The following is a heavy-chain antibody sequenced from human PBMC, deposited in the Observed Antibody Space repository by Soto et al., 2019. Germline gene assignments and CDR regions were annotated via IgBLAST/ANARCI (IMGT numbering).Heavy chain of an antibody. CDR1: GYSFTSYC. J-gene: IGHJ6*02. CDR2: IDPSDSYT. V-gene: IGHV5-10-1*01. D-gene: IGHD3-3*01. Sequence: GESLKISFTGSGYSFTSYCISWVLQMPVKVLEWIGMIDPSDSYTNYSPSLQGHVTISADKSISTAYLHLSSLKASDTAMYYCASSPRYYDFCSGYHEPYYYHGMDVWGQATTVTASS. CDR3: ASSPRYYDFCSGYHEPYYYHGMDV.